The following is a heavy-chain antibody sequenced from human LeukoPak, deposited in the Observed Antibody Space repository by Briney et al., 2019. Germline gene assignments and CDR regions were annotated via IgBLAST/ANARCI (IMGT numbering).Heavy chain of an antibody. Sequence: GGSLRLSCAASGFTFSSYEMNWVRQAPGKGLEWVANIKPDGSQIYYVDSVKGRFTISRDNAKNSLYLQMNSLRAEDTAVYYCAKGSYGDSPYWYFNLWGRGTLVTVSS. J-gene: IGHJ2*01. CDR1: GFTFSSYE. CDR3: AKGSYGDSPYWYFNL. CDR2: IKPDGSQI. D-gene: IGHD4-17*01. V-gene: IGHV3-7*03.